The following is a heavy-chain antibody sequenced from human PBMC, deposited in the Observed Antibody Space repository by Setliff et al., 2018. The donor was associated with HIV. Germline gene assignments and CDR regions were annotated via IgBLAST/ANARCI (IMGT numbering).Heavy chain of an antibody. CDR2: INAANGKT. CDR3: ARGVIRGVISQGGLDY. V-gene: IGHV1-3*01. CDR1: GFTFTTYA. J-gene: IGHJ4*02. Sequence: RASVKVSCKPSGFTFTTYAVHWVRQAPGQRPEWMGWINAANGKTRYPQRFEARVTITMDTGASTAYMELNSLRSEDSAVYYCARGVIRGVISQGGLDYWGPGTLVTVSS. D-gene: IGHD3-10*01.